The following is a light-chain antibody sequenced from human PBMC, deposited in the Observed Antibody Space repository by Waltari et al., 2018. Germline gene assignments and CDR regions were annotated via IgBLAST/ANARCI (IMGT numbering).Light chain of an antibody. CDR3: QQYNTYPWT. CDR1: ERISRW. J-gene: IGKJ1*01. V-gene: IGKV1-5*03. Sequence: DIQMTQSPSTLSASVGDRVTITCRASERISRWCVWYKQKPGMAPTLLIYQASSLEDGVPSRFSGSGFETEFSLSISSLQPEDFTTYYCQQYNTYPWTFGQGTKVEIK. CDR2: QAS.